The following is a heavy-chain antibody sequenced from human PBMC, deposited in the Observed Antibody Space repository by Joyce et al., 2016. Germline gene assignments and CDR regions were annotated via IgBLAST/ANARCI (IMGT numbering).Heavy chain of an antibody. J-gene: IGHJ6*03. V-gene: IGHV3-21*02. D-gene: IGHD2-15*01. Sequence: EMQLVESGGGLVKPGGSLRLSCAASGFTFSSHSLNWVRQAPGKGLEWISSITRSSRYKYYADSVKGRFTISRDNAKNSVYLQLNSLRAEDTAVYYCARDVGDIVVVVAANYYFHYMDVWGKGTTVTVSS. CDR3: ARDVGDIVVVVAANYYFHYMDV. CDR1: GFTFSSHS. CDR2: ITRSSRYK.